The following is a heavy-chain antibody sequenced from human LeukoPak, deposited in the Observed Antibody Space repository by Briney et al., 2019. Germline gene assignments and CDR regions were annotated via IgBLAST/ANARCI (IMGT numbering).Heavy chain of an antibody. CDR1: GFTFSSYA. CDR2: ISGSGGST. Sequence: PGGSLRLSCAASGFTFSSYAMSWVRQAPGKGLEWVSAISGSGGSTYYADSVQGRFTISRDNSKNTLYLQMNSLRAEDTAVYYCAKVRSRLDWYFDLWGRGTLVTVSS. CDR3: AKVRSRLDWYFDL. J-gene: IGHJ2*01. V-gene: IGHV3-23*01. D-gene: IGHD3-22*01.